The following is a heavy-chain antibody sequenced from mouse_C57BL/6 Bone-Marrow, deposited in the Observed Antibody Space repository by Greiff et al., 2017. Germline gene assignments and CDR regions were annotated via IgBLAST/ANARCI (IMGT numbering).Heavy chain of an antibody. CDR3: ARRDGNPWYFDV. CDR1: GFTFSSYG. J-gene: IGHJ1*03. V-gene: IGHV5-6*02. Sequence: DVMLVESGGDLVKPGGSLKLSCAASGFTFSSYGMSWVRQTPDKRLEWVATISSGGSYTYYPDSVKGRFTISRDNAKNTLYLQMSSLKSEDTAMYYCARRDGNPWYFDVWGTGTTVTVSS. D-gene: IGHD2-1*01. CDR2: ISSGGSYT.